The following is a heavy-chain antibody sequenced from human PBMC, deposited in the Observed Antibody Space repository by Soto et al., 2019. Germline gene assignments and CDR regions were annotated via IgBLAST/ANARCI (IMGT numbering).Heavy chain of an antibody. Sequence: EVQLVESGGGLIQPGGSLRLSCAVSGFTVSNNYMSWVRQAPGKGLEGVSVIYSGGYTAYGDSVKGRFTISRDNSKNTLNLQRKTRRADDAAVYSGAPQRGGGGYWGQGTLVTVSS. V-gene: IGHV3-53*01. CDR2: IYSGGYT. J-gene: IGHJ4*02. D-gene: IGHD6-25*01. CDR1: GFTVSNNY. CDR3: APQRGGGGY.